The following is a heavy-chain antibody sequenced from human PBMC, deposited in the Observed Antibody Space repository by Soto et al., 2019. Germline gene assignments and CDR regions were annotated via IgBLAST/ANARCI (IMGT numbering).Heavy chain of an antibody. J-gene: IGHJ6*02. CDR1: GGTFSSYA. CDR3: AARVGGHDYGDYGDYYYYGMDV. V-gene: IGHV1-69*01. D-gene: IGHD4-17*01. CDR2: IIPIFGTA. Sequence: QVQLVQSGAEVKKPGSSVKVSCKASGGTFSSYAISWVRQAPGQGLEWMGGIIPIFGTANYAQKFQGRVTITADESTSTAYMELSSLRSVDTAVYYCAARVGGHDYGDYGDYYYYGMDVWGQGTTVTVSS.